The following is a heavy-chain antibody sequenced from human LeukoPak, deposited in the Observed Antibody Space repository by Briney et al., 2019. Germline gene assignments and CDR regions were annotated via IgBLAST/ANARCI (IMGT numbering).Heavy chain of an antibody. CDR1: GFTFSSYA. V-gene: IGHV3-23*01. Sequence: PGGSLRLSCAASGFTFSSYAMSWVRQAPGKGLEWVSAISGSGGSTYYADSVKGRFTISRDNSKNTLYLQMNSLRAEDTAVYYCAKIASCSSTSCYFSYYYYYMDVWGKGTTVTVSS. J-gene: IGHJ6*03. CDR3: AKIASCSSTSCYFSYYYYYMDV. CDR2: ISGSGGST. D-gene: IGHD2-2*01.